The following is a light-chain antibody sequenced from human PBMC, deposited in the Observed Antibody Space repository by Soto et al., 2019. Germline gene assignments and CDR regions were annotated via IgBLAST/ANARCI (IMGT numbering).Light chain of an antibody. V-gene: IGLV2-23*02. J-gene: IGLJ1*01. Sequence: QSALTQPASVSGSPGQSITISCAGTFSDIGRYEFVSWYQQHPGKAPKVLIYGVSKRPSGVSNRFSGSKSGNTASLTISGLQAEDESDYYCCSFTSINTYVFGTGTKFTVL. CDR3: CSFTSINTYV. CDR2: GVS. CDR1: FSDIGRYEF.